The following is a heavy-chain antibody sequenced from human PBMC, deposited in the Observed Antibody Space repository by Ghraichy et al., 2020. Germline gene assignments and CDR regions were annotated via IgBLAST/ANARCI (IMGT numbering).Heavy chain of an antibody. D-gene: IGHD6-19*01. V-gene: IGHV3-21*01. CDR1: GFTFSSYS. CDR2: ISSSSSYI. Sequence: ESLNISCAASGFTFSSYSMNWVRQAPGKGLEWVSSISSSSSYIYYADSVKGRFTISRDNAKNSLYLQMNSLRAEDTAVYYCARGRGVSSGWYSPYYYYYYGMDVWGQGTTVTVSS. J-gene: IGHJ6*02. CDR3: ARGRGVSSGWYSPYYYYYYGMDV.